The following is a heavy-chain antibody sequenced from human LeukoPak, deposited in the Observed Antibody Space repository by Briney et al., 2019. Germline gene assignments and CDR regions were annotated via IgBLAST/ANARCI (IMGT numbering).Heavy chain of an antibody. D-gene: IGHD4-17*01. V-gene: IGHV3-48*03. CDR3: ARGYGDSIHFDY. Sequence: GGSLRLSCAASGFTFSSYEMNWVRQGPGKGLEWVSYISSSGTTKYYADSVKGRFTLSRDNAKNSLYLQMNSLRAEEAAVYYCARGYGDSIHFDYWGQGTLVTVSS. CDR2: ISSSGTTK. CDR1: GFTFSSYE. J-gene: IGHJ4*02.